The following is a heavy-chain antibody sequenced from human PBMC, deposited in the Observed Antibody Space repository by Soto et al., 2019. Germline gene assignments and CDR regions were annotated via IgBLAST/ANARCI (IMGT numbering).Heavy chain of an antibody. CDR1: GYTFTGYY. D-gene: IGHD2-2*01. Sequence: GASVKVSCKASGYTFTGYYMHWVRQAPGQGLEWMGGIIPRSATSNYAQKFQGRVTITADESTNTAYMELSSLRSEDTAVYYCARQGLVLVPTTVNSDYYYYALDVWGQGTTVTVSS. CDR3: ARQGLVLVPTTVNSDYYYYALDV. V-gene: IGHV1-69*13. J-gene: IGHJ6*02. CDR2: IIPRSATS.